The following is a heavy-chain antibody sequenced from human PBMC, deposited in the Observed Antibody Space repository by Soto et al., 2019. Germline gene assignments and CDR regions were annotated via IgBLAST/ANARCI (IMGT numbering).Heavy chain of an antibody. D-gene: IGHD5-12*01. Sequence: QVQLVQSGAEVKKPGSSVKVSCKASGGTFSSYAISWVRQAPGQGLEWMGGIIPIFGTANYAQKFQGRVTITADESTSTAYMELSSLRSEDTAMYYCARDPSRRWLQLGYFDLWGRGTLVTVSS. CDR2: IIPIFGTA. CDR3: ARDPSRRWLQLGYFDL. V-gene: IGHV1-69*12. CDR1: GGTFSSYA. J-gene: IGHJ2*01.